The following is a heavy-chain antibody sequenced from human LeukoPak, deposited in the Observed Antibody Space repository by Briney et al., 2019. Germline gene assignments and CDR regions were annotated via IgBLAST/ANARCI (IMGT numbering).Heavy chain of an antibody. J-gene: IGHJ4*02. CDR2: ISSSSSYI. CDR1: GFIFSTYS. D-gene: IGHD6-13*01. V-gene: IGHV3-21*01. Sequence: GGSLRLSCAASGFIFSTYSMNWVRRAPGKGLEWVSSISSSSSYIYYADSVKGRFTISRDNAKNSLYLQMNSLRAEDTAVYYCARVRTTGIAAAGTTYYFDSWGQGTLVTVSS. CDR3: ARVRTTGIAAAGTTYYFDS.